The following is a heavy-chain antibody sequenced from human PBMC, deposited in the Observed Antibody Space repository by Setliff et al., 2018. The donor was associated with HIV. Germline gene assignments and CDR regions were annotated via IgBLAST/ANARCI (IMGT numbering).Heavy chain of an antibody. CDR1: GVSFSGDY. J-gene: IGHJ6*03. D-gene: IGHD2-8*01. Sequence: SETLSLTCAVSGVSFSGDYWSWVRQPPGKGLEWIAEVHPSGSINYNSSLKSRVAISVDTSNNQFSLTMTSVTAADTAVYYCARLRAPDGYYMDVWGKGTTVTVSS. CDR2: VHPSGSI. V-gene: IGHV4-34*01. CDR3: ARLRAPDGYYMDV.